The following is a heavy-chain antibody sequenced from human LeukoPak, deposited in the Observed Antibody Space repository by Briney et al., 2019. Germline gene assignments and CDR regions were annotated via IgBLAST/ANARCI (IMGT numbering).Heavy chain of an antibody. CDR1: GDSITGYY. V-gene: IGHV4-39*07. CDR2: IYYTGNT. Sequence: PSETLSLTCSVSGDSITGYYWGWIRQPPGKGLEWIGNIYYTGNTYYNSSLKSRVTISLDTSRNQFSLKLSSVTAADTAVYYCARARGSGFPDYWGQGTLVTVSS. D-gene: IGHD3-10*01. CDR3: ARARGSGFPDY. J-gene: IGHJ4*02.